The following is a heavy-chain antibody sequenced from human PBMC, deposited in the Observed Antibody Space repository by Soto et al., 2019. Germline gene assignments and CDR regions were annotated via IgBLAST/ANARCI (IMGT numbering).Heavy chain of an antibody. CDR3: ARGRSIAVADVFDY. J-gene: IGHJ4*02. V-gene: IGHV3-23*01. CDR1: GFTFTSYA. D-gene: IGHD6-19*01. CDR2: ISGSGGST. Sequence: GSLRLSCAASGFTFTSYAMSWVRQAPGKGLEWVSAISGSGGSTYYAVSVKSRITINPDTSKNQFSLQLNSVTPEDTAVYYCARGRSIAVADVFDYWGQGTLVTVSS.